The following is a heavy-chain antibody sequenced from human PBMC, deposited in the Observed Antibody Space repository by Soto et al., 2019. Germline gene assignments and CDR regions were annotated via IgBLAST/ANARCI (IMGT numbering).Heavy chain of an antibody. J-gene: IGHJ6*02. CDR3: RLYFGVGGMDV. CDR1: GFTFGDYG. D-gene: IGHD3-10*01. Sequence: HPGGSLRLSCTASGFTFGDYGLSWFRQAPGKGLEWVSFIRSKAYGGTTEYAASVKGRFTVSRDDSKSIVYLQMNSLKTEDTAIYCARLYFGVGGMDVWGQGTTVTVSS. V-gene: IGHV3-49*03. CDR2: IRSKAYGGTT.